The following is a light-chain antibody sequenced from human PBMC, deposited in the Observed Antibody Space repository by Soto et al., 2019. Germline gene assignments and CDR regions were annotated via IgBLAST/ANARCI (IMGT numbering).Light chain of an antibody. CDR2: EVI. CDR3: SAYTHSNTVI. CDR1: SSDVAAYNF. V-gene: IGLV2-14*03. Sequence: QSVLTQPASVSGSPGQSITISCTGTSSDVAAYNFVSWYQQHPGEFPKLMIYEVIKRPSGISDRFSGSKSGNTASLTISGLQAEDEADYYCSAYTHSNTVIFGGGTKLTVL. J-gene: IGLJ2*01.